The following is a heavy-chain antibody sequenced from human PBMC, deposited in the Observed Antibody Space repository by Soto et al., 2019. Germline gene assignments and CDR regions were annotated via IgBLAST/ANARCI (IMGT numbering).Heavy chain of an antibody. Sequence: GGSLRLSCAASGFNLGTFTMNWVRQAPGKGLEWVSSIGTTSTFIFYADSVRGRFTISRDNAKNSLYLQMNSLRAADTAVYFCARGKPSGYRFGPRNFFYYGLDVWGPGTTVTVSS. D-gene: IGHD5-18*01. CDR2: IGTTSTFI. V-gene: IGHV3-21*01. CDR3: ARGKPSGYRFGPRNFFYYGLDV. J-gene: IGHJ6*02. CDR1: GFNLGTFT.